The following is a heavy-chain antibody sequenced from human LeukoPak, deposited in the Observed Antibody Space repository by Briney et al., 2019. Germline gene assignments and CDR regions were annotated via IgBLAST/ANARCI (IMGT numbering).Heavy chain of an antibody. V-gene: IGHV3-23*01. J-gene: IGHJ4*02. D-gene: IGHD6-19*01. CDR2: ISGSGGST. CDR3: AKGVSGWPNYFDY. Sequence: GGSLRLSCAASGFTFSSYAMSWVRQAPGRGLEWVSAISGSGGSTYYADSVKGRFTISRDNSKNTLYLQMNSLRAEDTAVYYCAKGVSGWPNYFDYWGQGTLVTVSS. CDR1: GFTFSSYA.